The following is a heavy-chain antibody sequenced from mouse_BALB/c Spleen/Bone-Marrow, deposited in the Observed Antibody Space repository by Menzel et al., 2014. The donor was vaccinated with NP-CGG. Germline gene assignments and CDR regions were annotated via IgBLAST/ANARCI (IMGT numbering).Heavy chain of an antibody. D-gene: IGHD1-1*01. CDR2: INPDSRTI. Sequence: DVKLQESGGGLVQPGGSLKFSCAASGFDFSRYWMSWVRQAPGKGLEWIGEINPDSRTINYSPSLKDKFIISRDNAKNTLYLRLNKVRSEDTALYCCARPDYYGYLNYWGQGTTLTVSS. CDR1: GFDFSRYW. CDR3: ARPDYYGYLNY. V-gene: IGHV4-1*02. J-gene: IGHJ2*01.